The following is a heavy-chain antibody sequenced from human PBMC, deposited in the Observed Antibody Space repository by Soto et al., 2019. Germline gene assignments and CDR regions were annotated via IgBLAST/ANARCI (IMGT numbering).Heavy chain of an antibody. CDR2: IYYGGNT. V-gene: IGHV4-59*08. CDR1: GDSISGYY. J-gene: IGHJ1*01. CDR3: GRHNGKWAFQH. D-gene: IGHD2-8*01. Sequence: QVQLQESGPGLVKPSETLSLTCTVSGDSISGYYWSWIRQLPGQGLEWIANIYYGGNTRYNPSLKSRVTISGDTSKNQISLKLSSVTAADTAMYYCGRHNGKWAFQHWGQGTLVTVSS.